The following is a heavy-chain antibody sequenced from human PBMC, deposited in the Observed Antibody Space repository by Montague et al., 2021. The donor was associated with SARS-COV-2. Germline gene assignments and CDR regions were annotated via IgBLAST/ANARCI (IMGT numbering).Heavy chain of an antibody. V-gene: IGHV4-34*01. CDR3: ARLRDGVVPSPILGVGPFYSYYYMDV. CDR1: GSSFSGYY. D-gene: IGHD3-10*01. J-gene: IGHJ6*03. CDR2: INHGGST. Sequence: SETLSLTCAVHGSSFSGYYWNWIRQSPGKGPEWIGEINHGGSTKFSPSLKGRLTISTDTSKNQFSLKLTSVAAADTAVYYCARLRDGVVPSPILGVGPFYSYYYMDVWGRGTPVTVSS.